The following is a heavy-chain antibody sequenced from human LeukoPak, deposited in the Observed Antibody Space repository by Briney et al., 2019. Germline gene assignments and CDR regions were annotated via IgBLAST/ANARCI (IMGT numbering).Heavy chain of an antibody. CDR2: INPSGCST. D-gene: IGHD2-21*02. V-gene: IGHV1-46*01. J-gene: IGHJ3*02. CDR3: AAPPNGWVGDSDAFDI. Sequence: ASVKVSCKASGYTFTSYYMHWVRQAPAQGLEGMGIINPSGCSTSYAHKFQGRVTITRDTSTSTVYMELRSLRSEDTAVYYCAAPPNGWVGDSDAFDIWGQGTMVTVSS. CDR1: GYTFTSYY.